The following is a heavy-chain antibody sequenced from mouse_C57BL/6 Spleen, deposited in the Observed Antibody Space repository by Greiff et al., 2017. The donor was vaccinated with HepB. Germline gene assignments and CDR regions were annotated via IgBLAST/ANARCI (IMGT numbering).Heavy chain of an antibody. D-gene: IGHD1-1*01. CDR2: IYPGSGST. V-gene: IGHV1-55*01. CDR3: ARRLLRGPYFDY. Sequence: QVQLQQPGAELVKPGASVKMSCKASGYTFTSYWITWVKRRPGQGLEWIGDIYPGSGSTNYNEKFKSKATLTVDTSSSTAYMQLSSLTSEDSAVYYCARRLLRGPYFDYWGQGTTLTVSS. CDR1: GYTFTSYW. J-gene: IGHJ2*01.